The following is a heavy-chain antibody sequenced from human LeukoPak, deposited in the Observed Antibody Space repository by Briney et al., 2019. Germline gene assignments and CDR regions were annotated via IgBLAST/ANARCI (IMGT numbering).Heavy chain of an antibody. Sequence: PSETLSLTCTVSGGSISSSSYYWGWIRQPPGKGLEWIGRIHTSGSTNYSPSLKSRVSMSVDTSKNQFSLKLSSVTAADTAVYYCATVNNWFDPWGQGTLVTVSS. D-gene: IGHD2/OR15-2a*01. CDR2: IHTSGST. CDR3: ATVNNWFDP. J-gene: IGHJ5*02. V-gene: IGHV4-39*07. CDR1: GGSISSSSYY.